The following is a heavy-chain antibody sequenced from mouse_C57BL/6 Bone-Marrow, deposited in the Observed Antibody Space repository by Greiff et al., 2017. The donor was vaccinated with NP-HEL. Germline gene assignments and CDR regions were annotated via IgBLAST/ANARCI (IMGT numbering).Heavy chain of an antibody. Sequence: VKLMESGPGLVKPSQSLFLTCSITGFPITSGYYWIWIRQPPGKPLEWMGYITHSGETFYNPSLQSPISITRETSKNQFFLQLNSVTTEDTAMYYCAGDSSGYGDFDYWGQGTTLTVSS. CDR3: AGDSSGYGDFDY. CDR1: GFPITSGYY. D-gene: IGHD3-2*02. J-gene: IGHJ2*01. CDR2: ITHSGET. V-gene: IGHV12-3*01.